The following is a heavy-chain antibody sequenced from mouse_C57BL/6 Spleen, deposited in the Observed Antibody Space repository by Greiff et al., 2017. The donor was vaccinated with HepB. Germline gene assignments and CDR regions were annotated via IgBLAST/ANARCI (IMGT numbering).Heavy chain of an antibody. J-gene: IGHJ3*01. CDR3: ARNGNYDWFAY. D-gene: IGHD2-1*01. CDR1: GYTFTSYW. Sequence: VKLMESGAELVKPGASVKLSCKASGYTFTSYWMQWVKQRPGQGLEWIGEIDPSDSYTNYNQKFKGKATLTVDTSSSTAYMQLSSLTSEDSAVYYCARNGNYDWFAYWGQGTLVTVSA. CDR2: IDPSDSYT. V-gene: IGHV1-50*01.